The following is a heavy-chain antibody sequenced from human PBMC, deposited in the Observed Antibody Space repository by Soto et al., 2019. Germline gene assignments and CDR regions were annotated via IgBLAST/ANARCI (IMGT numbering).Heavy chain of an antibody. V-gene: IGHV4-4*07. Sequence: SETLSLTCTVSGGSISSYYWSWIRQPAGKGMEWIGRIHTTDGTNYNPSLKSRVTMSIDASNNQFSLKLSSLTAADTAVYYCARALSSAAGLYFDFWGQGTLVTVSS. CDR1: GGSISSYY. D-gene: IGHD6-13*01. CDR3: ARALSSAAGLYFDF. J-gene: IGHJ4*02. CDR2: IHTTDGT.